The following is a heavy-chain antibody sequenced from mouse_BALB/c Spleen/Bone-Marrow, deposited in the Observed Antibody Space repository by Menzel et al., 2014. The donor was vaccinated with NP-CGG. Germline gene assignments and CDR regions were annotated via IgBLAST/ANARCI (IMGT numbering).Heavy chain of an antibody. Sequence: QVQLQQSGAELARPGASVKLSCKASGYTFTDYYINWVKQRTGQGLEWIGEIYPGSGNTYYNEKFKGKATLTADKSSSTANMQLSSLTSGDVGVLLCARGGDPGALFAYWGQGTLGAVAA. CDR2: IYPGSGNT. V-gene: IGHV1-77*01. CDR3: ARGGDPGALFAY. CDR1: GYTFTDYY. J-gene: IGHJ3*01.